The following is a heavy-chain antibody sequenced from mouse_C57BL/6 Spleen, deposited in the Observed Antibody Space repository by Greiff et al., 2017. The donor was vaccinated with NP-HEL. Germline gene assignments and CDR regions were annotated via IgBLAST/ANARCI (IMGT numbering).Heavy chain of an antibody. J-gene: IGHJ3*01. CDR2: IDPETGGT. CDR3: TRETGTGFAY. D-gene: IGHD4-1*01. Sequence: VQLQQSGAELVRPGASVTLSCKASGYTFTDYEMHWVKQTPVHGLEWIGAIDPETGGTAYNQKFKGKAILTADKSSSTAYMELRSLTSEDSAVYYCTRETGTGFAYRGQGTLVTVSA. V-gene: IGHV1-15*01. CDR1: GYTFTDYE.